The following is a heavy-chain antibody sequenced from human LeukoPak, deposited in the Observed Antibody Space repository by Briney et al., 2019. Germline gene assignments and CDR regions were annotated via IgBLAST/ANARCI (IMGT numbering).Heavy chain of an antibody. CDR1: GFPFSDFS. CDR3: AKQSYARSLGE. J-gene: IGHJ4*02. V-gene: IGHV3-23*01. CDR2: TNSGGTTT. D-gene: IGHD3-10*02. Sequence: GGSLRLSCATSGFPFSDFSMTWVRQAPGKGLEWISTTNSGGTTTYYAESVKGRFAISRDNFKNALYLQMSSLRVEDTAIYYCAKQSYARSLGEGGPGTLVTVSS.